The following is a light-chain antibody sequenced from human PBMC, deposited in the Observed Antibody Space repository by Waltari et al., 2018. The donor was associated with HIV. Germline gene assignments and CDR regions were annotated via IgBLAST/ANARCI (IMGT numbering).Light chain of an antibody. Sequence: QSVLPQPPSASGTPGQRVPIPCSGSSPNLGCKTVNWYQQLPGTPPKLLIYSNNQRPSGVPDRFSGSKSGTSASLAISGLQSEDEADYYCAAWDDSLNGRVFGGGTKLTVL. CDR3: AAWDDSLNGRV. J-gene: IGLJ3*02. V-gene: IGLV1-44*01. CDR2: SNN. CDR1: SPNLGCKT.